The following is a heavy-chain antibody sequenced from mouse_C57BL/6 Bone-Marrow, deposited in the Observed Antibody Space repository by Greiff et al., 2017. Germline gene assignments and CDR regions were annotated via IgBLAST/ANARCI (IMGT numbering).Heavy chain of an antibody. CDR3: ATTGRFAY. CDR1: GYTFTSYW. Sequence: VQLVESGAELVMPGASVKLSCKASGYTFTSYWMHWVKQRPGQGLEWIGEIDPSDSYTNYNQKFKGKSTLTVDKSSSTAYMQLSSLTSEDSAVYYCATTGRFAYWGQGTLVTVSA. J-gene: IGHJ3*01. V-gene: IGHV1-69*01. CDR2: IDPSDSYT.